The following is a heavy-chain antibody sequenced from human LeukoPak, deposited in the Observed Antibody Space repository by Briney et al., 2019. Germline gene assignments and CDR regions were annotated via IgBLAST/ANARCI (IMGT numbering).Heavy chain of an antibody. CDR3: ASGDQYYYDSSGYYYY. V-gene: IGHV1-69*05. CDR2: VIPIFSTA. D-gene: IGHD3-22*01. Sequence: ASVKVSCKASGGTFSSYAISWVRQAPGQGLEWMGGVIPIFSTANYAHKFKGRGTITTDESTSTAYMELSSLRSEDTAVYYCASGDQYYYDSSGYYYYWGQGTLVTVSS. CDR1: GGTFSSYA. J-gene: IGHJ4*02.